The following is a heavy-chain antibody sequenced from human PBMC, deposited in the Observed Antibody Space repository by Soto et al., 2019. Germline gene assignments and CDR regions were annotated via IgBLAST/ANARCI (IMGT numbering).Heavy chain of an antibody. D-gene: IGHD2-15*01. CDR2: IKSKTDGGTT. J-gene: IGHJ5*02. CDR1: GFTFSNAW. Sequence: PVGSLRLSCAASGFTFSNAWMSWVRQAPGKGLEWVGRIKSKTDGGTTDYAAPVKGRFTISRDDSKKTLYLQMNSLKTEDTAVYYCTTMVVTIGWFDPWGQGTLVTVSS. V-gene: IGHV3-15*01. CDR3: TTMVVTIGWFDP.